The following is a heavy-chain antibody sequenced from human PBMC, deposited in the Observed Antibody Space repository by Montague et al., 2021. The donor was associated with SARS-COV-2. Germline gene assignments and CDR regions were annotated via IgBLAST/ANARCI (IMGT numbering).Heavy chain of an antibody. CDR2: TYYRSKWYN. J-gene: IGHJ4*02. V-gene: IGHV6-1*01. D-gene: IGHD2-15*01. CDR3: SRGYCGGGSCYVFDY. CDR1: GDSVSSNRAA. Sequence: CAISGDSVSSNRAAWNWLRQSPGRDLEWLGRTYYRSKWYNDYAVSVEGRITINPDTSKNQFSLQLKSVTPEDTAVYYCSRGYCGGGSCYVFDYWGQGTLVTVSS.